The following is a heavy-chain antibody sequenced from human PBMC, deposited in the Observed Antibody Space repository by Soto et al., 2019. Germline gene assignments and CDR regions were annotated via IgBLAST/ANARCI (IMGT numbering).Heavy chain of an antibody. V-gene: IGHV4-39*01. Sequence: SETLSLTCTVSGGSISSSSYYWGWIRQPPGKGLEWIGSIYYSGSTYYNPSLKSRVTISVDTSKNQFSLKLSSVTAADTAVYYCARLRGQLDYWGQGTLVTVSS. J-gene: IGHJ4*02. CDR1: GGSISSSSYY. CDR3: ARLRGQLDY. D-gene: IGHD1-1*01. CDR2: IYYSGST.